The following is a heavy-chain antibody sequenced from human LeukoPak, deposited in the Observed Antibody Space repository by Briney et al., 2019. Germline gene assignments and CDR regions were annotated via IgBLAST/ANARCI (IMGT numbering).Heavy chain of an antibody. CDR3: ARVATYSPGDY. CDR1: GFTFSSNW. J-gene: IGHJ4*02. V-gene: IGHV3-7*03. D-gene: IGHD5-12*01. Sequence: PGGSLRLSCEVSGFTFSSNWMSWVRQAPGKGLEWVANIKEDGSDKYYVDSVKGRFTISRDNAKNSLYLQMNSLRAEDTAVYYCARVATYSPGDYWGQGTLVTVSS. CDR2: IKEDGSDK.